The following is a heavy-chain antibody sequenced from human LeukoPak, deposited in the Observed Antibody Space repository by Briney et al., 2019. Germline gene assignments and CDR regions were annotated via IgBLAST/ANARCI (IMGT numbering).Heavy chain of an antibody. D-gene: IGHD3-3*01. V-gene: IGHV4-38-2*01. CDR3: ARLGIFGWFDP. CDR2: IYHSGST. CDR1: GYSISSGYY. J-gene: IGHJ5*02. Sequence: SETLSLTCAVSGYSISSGYYWGWIRQPPGKGLEWIGSIYHSGSTYYNPSLKSRVTISVDTSKNQFSLKLSSVTAADTAVYYCARLGIFGWFDPWGQGTLVTVSP.